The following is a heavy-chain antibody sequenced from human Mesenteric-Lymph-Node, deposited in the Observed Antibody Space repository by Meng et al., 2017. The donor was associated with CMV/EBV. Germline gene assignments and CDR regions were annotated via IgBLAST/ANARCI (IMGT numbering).Heavy chain of an antibody. J-gene: IGHJ6*02. CDR2: ISYDGSDK. CDR3: ARKRWNAGTTTYYYYGMDV. V-gene: IGHV3-30-3*01. CDR1: GFTFSSYW. Sequence: GESLKISCAASGFTFSSYWMHWVRQAPGKGLEWVAVISYDGSDKYYADSVKGRFTISRDNSKNTLYLQMNSLGAEDTAVYYCARKRWNAGTTTYYYYGMDVWGQGTTVTVSS. D-gene: IGHD1-26*01.